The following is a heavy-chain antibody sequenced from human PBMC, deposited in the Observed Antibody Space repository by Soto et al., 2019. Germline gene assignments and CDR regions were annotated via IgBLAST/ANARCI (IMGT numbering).Heavy chain of an antibody. V-gene: IGHV4-59*08. CDR1: GGSISSYY. J-gene: IGHJ6*03. CDR2: IYYSGST. Sequence: SETLSLTCTFSGGSISSYYWSLIRQPPGKGLEWIGYIYYSGSTNYNPSLKSRVTISVDTSKNQFSLKLSSVTAADTAVYYCARQPLGFGELFPYYMDVWGKGTTVTVSS. D-gene: IGHD3-10*01. CDR3: ARQPLGFGELFPYYMDV.